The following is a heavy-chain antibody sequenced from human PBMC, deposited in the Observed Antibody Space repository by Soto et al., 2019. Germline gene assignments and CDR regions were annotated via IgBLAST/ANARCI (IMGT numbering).Heavy chain of an antibody. CDR2: IHHSEST. CDR1: GGSISGNNW. J-gene: IGHJ6*02. CDR3: ARTSYYDSTGYYNMDV. Sequence: PSETLSLTCAISGGSISGNNWWTWVRQSPGKGLEWIGEIHHSESTNYNPSLNSRVTISVDKSKNQFSLKLTSVTAADTADYYCARTSYYDSTGYYNMDVWGQGTTVTVSS. V-gene: IGHV4-4*02. D-gene: IGHD3-22*01.